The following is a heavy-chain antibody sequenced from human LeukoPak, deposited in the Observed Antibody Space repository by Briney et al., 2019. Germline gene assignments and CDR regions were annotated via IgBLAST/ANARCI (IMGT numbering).Heavy chain of an antibody. D-gene: IGHD3-10*01. Sequence: PGGSLRLSCAASGFTFNTYSMNWVRQAPGKGLQCISYISSSGNTIYYTDSLQGRFIISRDNAKNSLYLQMNNLRAEDTAVYYCARGGYGSGNYPPAYWGQGTLVTVSS. CDR3: ARGGYGSGNYPPAY. CDR2: ISSSGNTI. J-gene: IGHJ4*02. CDR1: GFTFNTYS. V-gene: IGHV3-48*01.